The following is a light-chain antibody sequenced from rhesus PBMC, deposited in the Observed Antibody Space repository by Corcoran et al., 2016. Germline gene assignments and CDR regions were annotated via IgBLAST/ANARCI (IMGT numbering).Light chain of an antibody. CDR2: AES. J-gene: IGKJ1*01. Sequence: EIQMTQSPSSLSASVGDRVSITCRASQVINTNLNWYQQKPGKAPKRLIYAESTWESGVPSRFSGSGSGTDFTLTISSLQPEDFATYYCQQGYNTPWTFGQGTKVEIK. CDR1: QVINTN. V-gene: IGKV1-43*02. CDR3: QQGYNTPWT.